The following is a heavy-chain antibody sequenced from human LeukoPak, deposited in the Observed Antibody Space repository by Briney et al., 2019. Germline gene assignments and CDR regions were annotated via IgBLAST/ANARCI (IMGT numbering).Heavy chain of an antibody. Sequence: GGSLRLSCAPSGFTFNNHSMIGVRQAPGMGLAWVSAIGGSGGRAVYAVSVKGRFTISRDNSKNKLYLQMNSLRAEDTAVYYCAKDRGVSRGYEHLDYWGQGTLVTVSS. CDR1: GFTFNNHS. CDR2: IGGSGGRA. CDR3: AKDRGVSRGYEHLDY. J-gene: IGHJ4*02. D-gene: IGHD3-22*01. V-gene: IGHV3-23*01.